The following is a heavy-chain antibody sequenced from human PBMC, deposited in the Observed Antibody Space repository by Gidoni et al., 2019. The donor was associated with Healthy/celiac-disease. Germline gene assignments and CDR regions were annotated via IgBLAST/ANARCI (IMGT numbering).Heavy chain of an antibody. D-gene: IGHD3-10*01. CDR2: IYYSGST. CDR1: CGPISSGGYY. Sequence: HVQLQESGPGLVKPSQTLSLTCTFSCGPISSGGYYWSWIRQHPGKGLEWIGYIYYSGSTYYNPSLKSRVTISVDTSKNQFSLKLSSVTAADTAVYYCARSPTMAGFDYWGQGTLVTVSS. V-gene: IGHV4-31*03. J-gene: IGHJ4*02. CDR3: ARSPTMAGFDY.